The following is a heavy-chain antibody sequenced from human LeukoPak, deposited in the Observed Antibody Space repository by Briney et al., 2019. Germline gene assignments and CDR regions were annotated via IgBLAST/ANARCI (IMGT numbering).Heavy chain of an antibody. J-gene: IGHJ4*02. D-gene: IGHD2-15*01. CDR2: SNPNSGGT. CDR1: GYTFTGYY. CDR3: ARDRNRYCSGGSCYSNLFGY. Sequence: GASVKVSCKASGYTFTGYYMHWVRQAPGQGLEWMGWSNPNSGGTNYAQKFQGRVTMTRDTSISTAYMELSRLRCDDTAVYYCARDRNRYCSGGSCYSNLFGYWGQGTLVTVSS. V-gene: IGHV1-2*02.